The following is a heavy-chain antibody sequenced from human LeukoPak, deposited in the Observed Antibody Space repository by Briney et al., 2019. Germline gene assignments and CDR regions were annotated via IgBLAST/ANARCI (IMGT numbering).Heavy chain of an antibody. CDR2: ISSSGSTI. CDR1: GFTFSDYY. V-gene: IGHV3-11*01. CDR3: AGTWNYNNWFDP. Sequence: PGGSLRLSCAASGFTFSDYYMSWIRQAPGKGLEWVSYISSSGSTIYYADSVKGRFTISRDNGKNSLYLQMNSLRAEDTAVYYCAGTWNYNNWFDPWGQGTLVTVSS. J-gene: IGHJ5*02. D-gene: IGHD1-7*01.